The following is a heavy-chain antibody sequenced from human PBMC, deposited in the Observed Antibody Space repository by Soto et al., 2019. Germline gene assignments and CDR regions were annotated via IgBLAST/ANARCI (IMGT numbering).Heavy chain of an antibody. CDR3: ARDLVVVPAAMSGYYYYYGMDV. CDR2: IYTSGST. CDR1: GGSISSYY. Sequence: PSETLSLTCTVSGGSISSYYWSWIRQPAGKGLEWIGRIYTSGSTNYNPSLKSRVTMSVDTSKSQFSLKLCSVTAADTAVYYCARDLVVVPAAMSGYYYYYGMDVWGQGTTVTVSS. D-gene: IGHD2-2*01. J-gene: IGHJ6*02. V-gene: IGHV4-4*07.